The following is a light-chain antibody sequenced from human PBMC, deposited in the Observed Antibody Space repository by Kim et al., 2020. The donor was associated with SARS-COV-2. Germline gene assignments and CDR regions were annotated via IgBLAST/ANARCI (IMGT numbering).Light chain of an antibody. V-gene: IGLV1-51*01. Sequence: QSVLTQPPSVSAAPGQKVTISCSGSSSNIGNNYVSWYQQLPGTAPKLLIYDNNMRPSGIPDRFSGSKSATSATLGITGLQTGDEADYYCGTWDSSLSAVVFGGGTQLTVL. J-gene: IGLJ2*01. CDR1: SSNIGNNY. CDR3: GTWDSSLSAVV. CDR2: DNN.